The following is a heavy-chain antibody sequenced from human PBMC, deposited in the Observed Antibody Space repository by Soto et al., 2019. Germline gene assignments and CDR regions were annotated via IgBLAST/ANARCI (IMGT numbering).Heavy chain of an antibody. V-gene: IGHV4-4*07. Sequence: PSEPLSLTCTVSGGSISGYYWTWIRQPAGKGLEWIGRIYSSGTTKYNPSLKSRVTMSLDTSKNQFSLSLSSVTATDTAVYYCARGQRFSDWFDPWGPGTLVTVSS. CDR1: GGSISGYY. CDR2: IYSSGTT. J-gene: IGHJ5*02. CDR3: ARGQRFSDWFDP. D-gene: IGHD3-3*01.